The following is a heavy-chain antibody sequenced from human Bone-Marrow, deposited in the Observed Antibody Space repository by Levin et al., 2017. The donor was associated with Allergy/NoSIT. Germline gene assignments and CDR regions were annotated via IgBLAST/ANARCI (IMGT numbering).Heavy chain of an antibody. D-gene: IGHD2-2*03. CDR2: IHRDGGT. V-gene: IGHV3-66*01. CDR3: AKETEWSLGY. J-gene: IGHJ4*02. CDR1: GFTVTNTF. Sequence: GESLKISCTISGFTVTNTFMSWVRQAPGKGLEWVSVIHRDGGTNYADSVKGRFTIFRDSSENTLYLQINSLRADDTAVYYCAKETEWSLGYWGQGTLVTVSS.